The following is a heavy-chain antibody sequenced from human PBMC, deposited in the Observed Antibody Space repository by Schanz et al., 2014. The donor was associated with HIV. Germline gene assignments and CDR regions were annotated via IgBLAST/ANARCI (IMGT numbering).Heavy chain of an antibody. D-gene: IGHD6-13*01. V-gene: IGHV3-33*01. CDR1: GFTFSSYA. CDR3: AREIDSSSWSFAGYYYGMDV. J-gene: IGHJ6*02. Sequence: QEQVVESGGGVVQPGRSLRLACAASGFTFSSYAMHWVRQAPGTGLEWVAVIWYDATNEYYADSVKGRFTISRDNSKNTLYLQMNSRRVEDTAVYYCAREIDSSSWSFAGYYYGMDVWGRGTTVTVSS. CDR2: IWYDATNE.